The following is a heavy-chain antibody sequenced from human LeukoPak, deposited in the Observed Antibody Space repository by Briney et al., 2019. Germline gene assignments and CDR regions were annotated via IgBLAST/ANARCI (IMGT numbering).Heavy chain of an antibody. D-gene: IGHD2-21*01. J-gene: IGHJ4*02. CDR1: GFSFMSYA. CDR3: AKAKGDYYFDS. V-gene: IGHV3-23*01. CDR2: ISSSSRNT. Sequence: PGGSLRLSCAASGFSFMSYAMSWVRQAPGMGLEWVSGISSSSRNTYYADPVKGRFTISRDNSKNTLYLQMNSLRADDTAVYFCAKAKGDYYFDSWGQGTPVTVSS.